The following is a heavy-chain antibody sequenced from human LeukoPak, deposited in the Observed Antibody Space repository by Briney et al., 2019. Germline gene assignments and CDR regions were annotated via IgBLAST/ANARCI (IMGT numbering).Heavy chain of an antibody. CDR3: ARDRYCSSTSCYDYNWFDP. V-gene: IGHV4-39*02. CDR1: GGSISSSSYY. J-gene: IGHJ5*02. D-gene: IGHD2-2*01. CDR2: IYYSGST. Sequence: SETLSLTCTVSGGSISSSSYYWGWIRQPPGKGLEWIGSIYYSGSTYYNPSLKSRVTISVDTSKNQFSLKLSSVTAADTAVYYCARDRYCSSTSCYDYNWFDPWGQGTLVTVSS.